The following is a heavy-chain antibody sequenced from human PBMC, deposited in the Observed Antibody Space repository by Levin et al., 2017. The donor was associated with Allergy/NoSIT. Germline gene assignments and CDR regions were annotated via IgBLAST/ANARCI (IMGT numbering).Heavy chain of an antibody. J-gene: IGHJ4*02. D-gene: IGHD7-27*01. CDR1: GYSFSTYA. CDR2: ISHSGSSS. Sequence: GESLKISCQASGYSFSTYAMFWVRQAPGQGLEWMGRISHSGSSSRYAQKFQGRVTMTKDTSTSTVYMELNSLRSEDTAMYYCARDRDWGFDYWGQGTLVTVSS. V-gene: IGHV1-46*01. CDR3: ARDRDWGFDY.